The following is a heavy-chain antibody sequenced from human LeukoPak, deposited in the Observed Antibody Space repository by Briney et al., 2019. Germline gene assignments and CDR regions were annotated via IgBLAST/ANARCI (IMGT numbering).Heavy chain of an antibody. D-gene: IGHD4-23*01. J-gene: IGHJ4*02. Sequence: GGSLRLSCAASGFTFSSYSMNWVRQAPGKGLLWVSRINSDGSSTSYADSVKGRFSISRDNAKNTLYLQMNSLRVEDTAVYYCARGRPHGNDYWGQGTLVTVSS. CDR3: ARGRPHGNDY. CDR2: INSDGSST. V-gene: IGHV3-74*01. CDR1: GFTFSSYS.